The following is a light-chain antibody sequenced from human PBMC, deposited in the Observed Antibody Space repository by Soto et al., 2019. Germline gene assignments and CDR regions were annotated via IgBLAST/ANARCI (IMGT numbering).Light chain of an antibody. V-gene: IGKV3-20*01. CDR2: GAS. CDR3: QQYGSSPRT. Sequence: EIVLTQSPGTLSLSPGERATLSCRASQSVSSSYLAWYQQKPGQAPRLLIYGASSRATGIPDRFSGSGSGTDFNLPIRRLEPEDFAVYYCQQYGSSPRTFGQGTKVEIK. CDR1: QSVSSSY. J-gene: IGKJ1*01.